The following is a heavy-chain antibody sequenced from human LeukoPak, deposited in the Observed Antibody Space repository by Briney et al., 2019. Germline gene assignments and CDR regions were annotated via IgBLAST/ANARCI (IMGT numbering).Heavy chain of an antibody. CDR3: ARQLTSGDCDY. CDR2: IDPADSQT. D-gene: IGHD1-1*01. J-gene: IGHJ4*02. CDR1: GNSFSTYW. Sequence: GESLKTSCRDSGNSFSTYWIGWVRQMPGRGLEWMGRIDPADSQTNYSPSFQGHVTISADKSISTVYLQWSTLKASDTAMYYCARQLTSGDCDYWGQGTLVTVSS. V-gene: IGHV5-10-1*01.